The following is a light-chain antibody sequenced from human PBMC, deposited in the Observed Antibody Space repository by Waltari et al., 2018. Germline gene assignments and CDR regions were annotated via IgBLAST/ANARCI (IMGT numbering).Light chain of an antibody. J-gene: IGKJ4*01. CDR2: HAS. V-gene: IGKV3-11*01. CDR3: QQRANWPPLT. CDR1: QSVSNF. Sequence: IVFTQSPATLSLSPGERANLSCRASQSVSNFLAWYQQKPGQAPRLLIYHASNRATGIPARFSGRGSGTDFTLTISSLEPGDSAVYYCQQRANWPPLTFGGGTRVEI.